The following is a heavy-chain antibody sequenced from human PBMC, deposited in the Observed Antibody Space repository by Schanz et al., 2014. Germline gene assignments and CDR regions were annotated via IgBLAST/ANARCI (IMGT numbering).Heavy chain of an antibody. J-gene: IGHJ4*02. V-gene: IGHV3-23*04. CDR3: ARGGSGSHYRLDY. Sequence: EVQLVESGGGWVQPGGSLRLSCAASGFAVDNYYMSCVRQAPGRGLEWVSAISASGGTTYYADSVKGRFTISRDNSKNTLYLQMNSLRAEDTGLYFCARGGSGSHYRLDYWGQGTLVTVSS. D-gene: IGHD1-26*01. CDR1: GFAVDNYY. CDR2: ISASGGTT.